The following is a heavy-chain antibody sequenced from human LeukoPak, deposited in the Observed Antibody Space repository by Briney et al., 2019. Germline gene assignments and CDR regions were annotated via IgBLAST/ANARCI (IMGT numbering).Heavy chain of an antibody. CDR1: GFTVSINY. CDR2: IYSAGNT. V-gene: IGHV3-53*01. D-gene: IGHD4-17*01. CDR3: ARARVSLGDYVNIFDY. J-gene: IGHJ4*02. Sequence: GGSLRLSCAVSGFTVSINYMTWVRQPPGKGLEWVSVIYSAGNTNYADSVKGRFTISRDNAKNSLYLQMNSLRAEDTAVYYCARARVSLGDYVNIFDYWGQATLVTVSS.